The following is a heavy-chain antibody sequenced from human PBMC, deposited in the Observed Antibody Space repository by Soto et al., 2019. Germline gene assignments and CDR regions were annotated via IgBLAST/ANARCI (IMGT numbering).Heavy chain of an antibody. Sequence: PGGSLRLSCAASVFTFSSYRMNWVRQAPVKVLEWVSSISSSSSYIYYADSVKGRFTISRDNAKNSLYLQMNSLRAEDTAVYYCARDQGAARPHFDYWGQGTLVTVSS. D-gene: IGHD6-6*01. CDR3: ARDQGAARPHFDY. J-gene: IGHJ4*02. CDR2: ISSSSSYI. CDR1: VFTFSSYR. V-gene: IGHV3-21*01.